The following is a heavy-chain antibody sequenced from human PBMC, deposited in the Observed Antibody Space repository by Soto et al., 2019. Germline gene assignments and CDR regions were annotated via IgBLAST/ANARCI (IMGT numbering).Heavy chain of an antibody. J-gene: IGHJ1*01. V-gene: IGHV1-69*06. CDR3: SRDLSALKWLDVFKYYRIDI. D-gene: IGHD2-8*01. CDR2: IIPIFSRP. CDR1: GGTFSSNP. Sequence: VQLMQSGAEVRKPGSSVTVSCKASGGTFSSNPISWVRQAPGQGLEWMGGIIPIFSRPHYSWSFVDRLTLTADRSTHTAFIELTSLRSEDMVIYYCSRDLSALKWLDVFKYYRIDIWGPGTMVTVS.